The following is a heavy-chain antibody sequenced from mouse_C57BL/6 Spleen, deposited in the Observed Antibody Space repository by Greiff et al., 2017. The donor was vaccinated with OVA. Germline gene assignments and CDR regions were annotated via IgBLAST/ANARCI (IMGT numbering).Heavy chain of an antibody. CDR3: VRDRGLTGYYAMDY. V-gene: IGHV10-3*01. Sequence: EVQRVESGGGLVQPKGSLKLSCAASGFTFNTYAMHWVRPAPGKGLEWVARIRSNSSNYATSYADSVKDRFTISRADSQSMLYLQLNKLRTEATAMYYVVRDRGLTGYYAMDYWGQGTSVTVSS. CDR1: GFTFNTYA. J-gene: IGHJ4*01. CDR2: IRSNSSNYAT.